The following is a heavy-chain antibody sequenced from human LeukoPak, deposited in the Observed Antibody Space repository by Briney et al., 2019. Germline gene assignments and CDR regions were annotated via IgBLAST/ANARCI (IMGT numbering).Heavy chain of an antibody. V-gene: IGHV3-21*01. Sequence: PGGSLRLSCAASGFTFSSYSMNWVRQAPGKGLEGVSSISSSSSYIYYADSVKGRFTISRDNAKNSLYLQMNSLRAEDTAVYYCARDSSGWYFLDYWGQGTLVTVSS. CDR2: ISSSSSYI. CDR3: ARDSSGWYFLDY. J-gene: IGHJ4*02. CDR1: GFTFSSYS. D-gene: IGHD6-19*01.